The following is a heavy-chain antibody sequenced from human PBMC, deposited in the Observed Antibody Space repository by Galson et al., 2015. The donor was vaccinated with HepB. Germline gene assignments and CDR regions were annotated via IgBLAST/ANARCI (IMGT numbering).Heavy chain of an antibody. CDR2: ISSSSSYI. D-gene: IGHD6-6*01. CDR1: GFTFSRYS. Sequence: SLRLSCAASGFTFSRYSMNWVRQAPGKGLEWVSSISSSSSYIYYADSVKGRFTISRDNAKNSLYLQMNSLRAEDTAVYYCARGGRSSIAARLVDYWGQGTLVTVSS. J-gene: IGHJ4*02. V-gene: IGHV3-21*01. CDR3: ARGGRSSIAARLVDY.